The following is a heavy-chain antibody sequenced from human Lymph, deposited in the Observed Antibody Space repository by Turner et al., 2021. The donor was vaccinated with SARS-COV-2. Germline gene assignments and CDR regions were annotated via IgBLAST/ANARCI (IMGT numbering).Heavy chain of an antibody. CDR2: INPNRGGT. J-gene: IGHJ6*02. D-gene: IGHD3-3*01. CDR1: AHTFTGSY. CDR3: ARDVERYNDFWSGYSGGYGMDV. Sequence: QVQLVQSGAEAKKPGASLKVSCKASAHTFTGSYMHWVRQAPGQGLEWMGWINPNRGGTNYAQKFQGRVTMTRDTSISAAYMELSRLRSDDTAVYYCARDVERYNDFWSGYSGGYGMDVWGQGTTVTVSS. V-gene: IGHV1-2*02.